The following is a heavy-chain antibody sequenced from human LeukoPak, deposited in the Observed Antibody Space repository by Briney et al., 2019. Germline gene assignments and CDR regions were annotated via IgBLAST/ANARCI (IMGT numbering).Heavy chain of an antibody. D-gene: IGHD3-22*01. CDR2: ISSSSSYT. J-gene: IGHJ4*02. Sequence: GGSLRLSCAASGFTFSDYYMSWIRQAPGKGLEWVSYISSSSSYTNYADSVKGRFTISRDNAKNSLYLQMNSLRAEDTAVYYCARDHPSSAYYPGDFDYWGQGTLVTVSS. CDR1: GFTFSDYY. V-gene: IGHV3-11*05. CDR3: ARDHPSSAYYPGDFDY.